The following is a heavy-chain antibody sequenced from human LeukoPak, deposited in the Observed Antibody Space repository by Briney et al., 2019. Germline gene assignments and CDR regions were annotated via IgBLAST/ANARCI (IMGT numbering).Heavy chain of an antibody. CDR1: GFTFGDYA. D-gene: IGHD3-22*01. CDR2: ISGSGGST. CDR3: AKKEGTMIVVVSGGPFDY. V-gene: IGHV3-23*01. Sequence: GGSLRLSCTASGFTFGDYAMSWVRQAPGKGLEWVSAISGSGGSTYYADSVKGRFTISRDNSKNTLYLQMNSLRAEDTAVYYCAKKEGTMIVVVSGGPFDYWGQGTLVTVSS. J-gene: IGHJ4*02.